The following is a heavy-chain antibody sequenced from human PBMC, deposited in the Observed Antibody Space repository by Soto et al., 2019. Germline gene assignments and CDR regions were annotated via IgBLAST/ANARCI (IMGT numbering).Heavy chain of an antibody. J-gene: IGHJ6*03. CDR3: ARDHRYYDFWSGYYSKDYYYYMDV. CDR1: GDSVSSNSAA. V-gene: IGHV6-1*01. CDR2: TYYRSKWYN. Sequence: PSQTLSLTCAISGDSVSSNSAAWNWIRQSPSRGLEWLGRTYYRSKWYNDYAVSVKSRITINPDTSKNQFSLQLNSVTPEDTAVYYCARDHRYYDFWSGYYSKDYYYYMDVWGKGTTVPVS. D-gene: IGHD3-3*01.